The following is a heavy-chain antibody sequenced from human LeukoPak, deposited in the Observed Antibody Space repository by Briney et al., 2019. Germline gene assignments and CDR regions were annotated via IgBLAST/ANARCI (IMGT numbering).Heavy chain of an antibody. CDR2: IYSGGST. CDR1: GFTFSSYS. D-gene: IGHD3-10*01. Sequence: GGSLRLSCAASGFTFSSYSMNWVRQAPGKGLEWVSVIYSGGSTYYADSVKGRFTISRDNSKNTLYLQMNSLRAEDTAVYYCAREAYYYGSGSYYDYWGQGTLVTVSS. CDR3: AREAYYYGSGSYYDY. J-gene: IGHJ4*02. V-gene: IGHV3-66*01.